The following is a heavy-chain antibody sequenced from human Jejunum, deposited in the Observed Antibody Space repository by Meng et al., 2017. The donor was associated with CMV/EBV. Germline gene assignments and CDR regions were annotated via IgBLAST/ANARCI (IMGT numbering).Heavy chain of an antibody. D-gene: IGHD3-10*01. CDR3: AGDRGQADY. J-gene: IGHJ4*02. CDR2: MYYSGST. Sequence: LTCTVSGGSISSSGYYWGWIHQPPGKGLEWIGNMYYSGSTYYNPSLQSRVTISLDTSKNQFSLKLSSVTAADTAVYYCAGDRGQADYWGQGTLVTVSS. V-gene: IGHV4-39*01. CDR1: GGSISSSGYY.